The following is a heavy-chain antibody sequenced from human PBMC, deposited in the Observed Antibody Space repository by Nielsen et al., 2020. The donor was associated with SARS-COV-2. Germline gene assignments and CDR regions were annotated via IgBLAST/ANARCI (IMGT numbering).Heavy chain of an antibody. CDR3: AKELEVCCHYMDV. D-gene: IGHD5/OR15-5a*01. V-gene: IGHV3-48*02. CDR2: IRMGDGAT. Sequence: GGSLRLSCTASGFALSAYGMDWVRQVPGRGLEWLAHIRMGDGATQYADSVRGRFTISRDNAKNSLYLQMNSLRDEDTAVYFCAKELEVCCHYMDVWGKGTTVTVSS. J-gene: IGHJ6*03. CDR1: GFALSAYG.